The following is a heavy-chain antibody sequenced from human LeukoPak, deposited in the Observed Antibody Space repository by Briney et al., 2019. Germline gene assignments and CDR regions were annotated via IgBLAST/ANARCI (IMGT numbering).Heavy chain of an antibody. CDR3: AGGRTTVTPYYYYMDV. CDR2: IIPIFGTA. CDR1: GGTFSSYA. Sequence: SVKVSCKASGGTFSSYAISWVRQAPGQGLEWMGGIIPIFGTANYAQKFQGRVTVTADESTSTAYMELSSLRSEDTAVYYCAGGRTTVTPYYYYMDVWGKGTTVTVSS. V-gene: IGHV1-69*01. J-gene: IGHJ6*03. D-gene: IGHD4-11*01.